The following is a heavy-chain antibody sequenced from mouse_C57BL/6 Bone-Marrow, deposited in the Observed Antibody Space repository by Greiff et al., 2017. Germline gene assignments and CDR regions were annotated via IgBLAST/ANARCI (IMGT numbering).Heavy chain of an antibody. V-gene: IGHV7-3*01. CDR2: IGNKANGYTT. Sequence: VQLKESGGGLVQPGGSLSLSCAASGFTFTDYYMSWVRQPPGKALEWLGFIGNKANGYTTEYSASVKGRVTISRDNSQSILYLQMNALRAEDSATYYCARSTVVAGAMDYWGQGTSVTVSS. CDR1: GFTFTDYY. D-gene: IGHD1-1*01. CDR3: ARSTVVAGAMDY. J-gene: IGHJ4*01.